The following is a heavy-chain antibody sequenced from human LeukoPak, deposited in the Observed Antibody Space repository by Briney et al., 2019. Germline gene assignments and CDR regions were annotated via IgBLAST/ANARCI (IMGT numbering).Heavy chain of an antibody. V-gene: IGHV4-59*01. CDR2: MQSTGNS. J-gene: IGHJ4*02. D-gene: IGHD5-18*01. Sequence: SETLTLTCSVSGDSISTYHWNWIRKPPGKGLEWIGYMQSTGNSNYNPSLKNRVNIFVDMSKNQFVLNLRSVTAADTAVYYCARDKRHSYGRYFDPWGQGMLVTVSS. CDR1: GDSISTYH. CDR3: ARDKRHSYGRYFDP.